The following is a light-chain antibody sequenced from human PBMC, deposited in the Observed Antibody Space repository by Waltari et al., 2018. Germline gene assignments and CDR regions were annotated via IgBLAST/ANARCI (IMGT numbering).Light chain of an antibody. CDR2: YDD. CDR1: RSNIRNNA. CDR3: AVWDDSLNGVV. Sequence: QSVLTQPPSVSEAPRQRVTISCSGSRSNIRNNAVSWYQQLPGKAPKLLIYYDDLLPSGVSDRFSGSKSGTSASRAISGLQSDDEADYYCAVWDDSLNGVVFGGGTKLTVL. J-gene: IGLJ2*01. V-gene: IGLV1-36*01.